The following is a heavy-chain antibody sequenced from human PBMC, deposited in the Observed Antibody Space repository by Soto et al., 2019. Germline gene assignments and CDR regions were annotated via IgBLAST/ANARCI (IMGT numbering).Heavy chain of an antibody. CDR2: ISYSGRT. Sequence: QVQLQESGPGLVRPSQTLSLTCTVSAGSISTINYYWSWIRQHPEQGLEWIGYISYSGRTFYHSSLKSRVTISLDTSKKQFSLTLTSVTAADTAVYYCARSAQWDGFDPWGQGTMVTVSS. CDR3: ARSAQWDGFDP. CDR1: AGSISTINYY. V-gene: IGHV4-31*03. J-gene: IGHJ3*01. D-gene: IGHD2-8*01.